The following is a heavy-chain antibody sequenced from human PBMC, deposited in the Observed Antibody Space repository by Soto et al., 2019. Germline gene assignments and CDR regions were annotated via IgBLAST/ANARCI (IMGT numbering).Heavy chain of an antibody. J-gene: IGHJ5*02. Sequence: EVQLVQSGGGLVQPGGSLRLSCGASGFDFSNYWMHWIRQDPGKGLVWVSRINGDGSDIKYADSVKGRFTISRDNAKNTVYLQMNSLRVVDTAVYYCARDQTTGDWFDAWGQGTLVTVSS. V-gene: IGHV3-74*03. CDR2: INGDGSDI. CDR1: GFDFSNYW. CDR3: ARDQTTGDWFDA. D-gene: IGHD4-17*01.